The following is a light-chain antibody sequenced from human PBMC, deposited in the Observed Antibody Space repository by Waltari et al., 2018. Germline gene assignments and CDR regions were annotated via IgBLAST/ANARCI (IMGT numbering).Light chain of an antibody. J-gene: IGKJ2*01. CDR2: VIS. V-gene: IGKV2D-29*02. CDR1: QHLLSGDGRPY. CDR3: MQAMQVPYT. Sequence: DIVMTQTPLSLSVTPGQPASISCKSSQHLLSGDGRPYLLWFGQKPGQSPQLLISVISDRFSGVPDRFSGSGSGTDFTLRISRVEAEDVGIYYCMQAMQVPYTFGQGTKLEIK.